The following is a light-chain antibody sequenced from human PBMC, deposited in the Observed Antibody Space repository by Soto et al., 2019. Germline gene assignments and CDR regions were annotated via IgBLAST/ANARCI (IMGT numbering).Light chain of an antibody. V-gene: IGKV1-39*01. J-gene: IGKJ4*01. CDR2: AAS. Sequence: DIQMTQSPSSLSASEGDRVTITCRASQSISSYLNWYQQKPGKAPKLLIYAASSLQSGAPSRFSGSGSGTDFTLTISSLQPEEFATYYCQQSYSTSPSFGGGTTVEIK. CDR3: QQSYSTSPS. CDR1: QSISSY.